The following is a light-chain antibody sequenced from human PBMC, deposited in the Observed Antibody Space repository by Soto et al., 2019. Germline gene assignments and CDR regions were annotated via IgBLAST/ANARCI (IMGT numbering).Light chain of an antibody. CDR2: HNT. J-gene: IGLJ2*01. V-gene: IGLV1-40*01. Sequence: QAVVTKPPSVSGAPGQRVTISCTGSSSNIGTGYDVHWYQQLPGAAPKLLIYHNTNRPSGVPDRFSGSKSGTSASLAITGLQAEDEADYYCQSYDSSLSGVIFGGGTKLTVL. CDR3: QSYDSSLSGVI. CDR1: SSNIGTGYD.